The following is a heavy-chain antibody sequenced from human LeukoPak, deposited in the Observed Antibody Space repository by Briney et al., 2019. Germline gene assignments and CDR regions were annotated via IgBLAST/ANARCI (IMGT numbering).Heavy chain of an antibody. CDR2: IYYSGST. J-gene: IGHJ3*02. D-gene: IGHD2-15*01. CDR3: ATVVVQSLNDAFDI. CDR1: GGSISSGGYY. V-gene: IGHV4-31*03. Sequence: PSETLSLTCTVSGGSISSGGYYWSWIRQHPGKGLEWIGYIYYSGSTYYNPSLRSRVTISVDTSKNQFSLKLSSVTAADTAVYYCATVVVQSLNDAFDIWGQGTMVTVSS.